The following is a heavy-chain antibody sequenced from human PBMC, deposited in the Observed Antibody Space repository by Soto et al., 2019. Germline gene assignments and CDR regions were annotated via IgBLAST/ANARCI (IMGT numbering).Heavy chain of an antibody. V-gene: IGHV3-30*19. D-gene: IGHD3-16*01. CDR1: GITLSSSG. CDR3: AKDRGGLALYFDY. J-gene: IGHJ4*01. Sequence: QVQLVESGGGVVQPGRSLRLSCAASGITLSSSGMHWVRQAPAKGLEWVALISYDGSSGYYADSVKGRFTISRDNSKNTVYLQMNSLRGEDAAVYYCAKDRGGLALYFDYWGHRTLVSVSS. CDR2: ISYDGSSG.